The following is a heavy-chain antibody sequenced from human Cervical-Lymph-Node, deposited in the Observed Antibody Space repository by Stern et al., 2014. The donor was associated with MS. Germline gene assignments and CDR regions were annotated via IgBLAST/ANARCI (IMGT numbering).Heavy chain of an antibody. D-gene: IGHD2-15*01. V-gene: IGHV1-69*01. Sequence: QVQLVQSGAEVKKPWSSVKVSCQASGGTFNVYAINWLRQAPGQDLEWMGGILPIFGTANYAQKFQGRVTITADESTRTSSMQLSSLRSNDTAVYYCARDGRHRDNYGLDVWGQGTTVIVSS. J-gene: IGHJ6*02. CDR1: GGTFNVYA. CDR2: ILPIFGTA. CDR3: ARDGRHRDNYGLDV.